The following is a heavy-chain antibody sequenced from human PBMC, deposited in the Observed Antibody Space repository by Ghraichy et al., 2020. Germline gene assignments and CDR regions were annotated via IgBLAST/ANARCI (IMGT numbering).Heavy chain of an antibody. CDR1: GFPFSSYA. J-gene: IGHJ5*02. V-gene: IGHV3-23*01. CDR3: AKAWGYCSAATCPSYNWFDP. CDR2: ISFSGANT. Sequence: GGSLRLSCAASGFPFSSYAMSWVRQTPGKGLEWVSSISFSGANTYYAVSVKGRFTISGDNSKNTLYLQMNSLRADDTAVYYCAKAWGYCSAATCPSYNWFDPWGQGTLVTVSS. D-gene: IGHD2-15*01.